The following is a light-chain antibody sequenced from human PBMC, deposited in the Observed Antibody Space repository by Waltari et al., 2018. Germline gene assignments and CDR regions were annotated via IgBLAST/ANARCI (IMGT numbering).Light chain of an antibody. V-gene: IGKV3D-15*01. CDR1: QSVSGN. Sequence: EIVMTQSPATLSVSPGERATLSCRASQSVSGNLAWYQQKPGQAPRLLIYGASTRATGIPARFSGSASGTEFTLTISSLQSEDSAVYYCQQYYDWRRVTFGQATRLEIK. CDR2: GAS. CDR3: QQYYDWRRVT. J-gene: IGKJ5*01.